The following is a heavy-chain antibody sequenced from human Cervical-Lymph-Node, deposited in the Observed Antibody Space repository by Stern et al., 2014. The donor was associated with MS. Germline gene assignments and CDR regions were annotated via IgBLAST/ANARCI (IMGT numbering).Heavy chain of an antibody. J-gene: IGHJ2*01. CDR2: IFSNDEK. CDR1: GFSLSNPRMG. D-gene: IGHD3-3*01. Sequence: QVTLRESGPVLVKPTETVTLTCTVSGFSLSNPRMGVSWIRQPPGKALEWLAHIFSNDEKSYSTSLKTSLTISKDNSKNQVVLTMTNLDPVDTATYYCARMNYDYYYFDLWGRGTLVSGSS. V-gene: IGHV2-26*01. CDR3: ARMNYDYYYFDL.